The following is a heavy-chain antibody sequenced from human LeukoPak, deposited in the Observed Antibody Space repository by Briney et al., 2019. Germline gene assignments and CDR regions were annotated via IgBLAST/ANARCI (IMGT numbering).Heavy chain of an antibody. CDR2: ISYDGGDR. Sequence: GGSLRLSCAASGFTFSSYGMHWVRQAPGKGLEWVAVISYDGGDRFYADSVKGRFTISRDNSNNTLYLQMNSLRAEDTAVYYCAEACSSAWYSIDYWGQGTLVTVSS. J-gene: IGHJ4*02. D-gene: IGHD6-19*01. CDR1: GFTFSSYG. V-gene: IGHV3-30*18. CDR3: AEACSSAWYSIDY.